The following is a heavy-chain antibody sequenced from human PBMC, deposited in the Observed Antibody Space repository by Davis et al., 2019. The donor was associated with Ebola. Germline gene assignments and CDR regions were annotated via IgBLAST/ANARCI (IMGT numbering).Heavy chain of an antibody. CDR3: ARREHDDSKHFYFEY. CDR2: INHSGST. Sequence: GSLRLSCAVYGGSFSGYYWSWIRQPPGKGLEWIGEINHSGSTNYNPSLKSRVTISVDTSKNQFSLKLSSVTAADTAVYSCARREHDDSKHFYFEYWGQGTPVTVAS. CDR1: GGSFSGYY. V-gene: IGHV4-34*01. J-gene: IGHJ4*02. D-gene: IGHD4-11*01.